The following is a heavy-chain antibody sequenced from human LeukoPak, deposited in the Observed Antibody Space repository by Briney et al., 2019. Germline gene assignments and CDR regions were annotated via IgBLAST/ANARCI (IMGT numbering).Heavy chain of an antibody. V-gene: IGHV3-15*01. J-gene: IGHJ4*02. CDR2: IKNNTDGGTR. Sequence: GGSLRLSCAASRFTLNNVSMTWVRQVSGKGLEWVGRIKNNTDGGTRDYAAPVKGRFTVSRDDSKNSLYLQMNSLRAEDTAIYYCATYRQVLLPFESWGQGTLVTVSS. CDR3: ATYRQVLLPFES. D-gene: IGHD2-8*02. CDR1: RFTLNNVS.